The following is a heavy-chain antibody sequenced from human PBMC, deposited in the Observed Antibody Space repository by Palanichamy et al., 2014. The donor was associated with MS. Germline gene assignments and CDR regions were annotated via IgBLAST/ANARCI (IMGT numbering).Heavy chain of an antibody. CDR1: SGSISSYY. CDR2: IYYSGST. J-gene: IGHJ5*02. D-gene: IGHD2-2*01. CDR3: ARDGSGYCSNTNCHGWFDP. V-gene: IGHV4-59*01. Sequence: QVQLQESCPGLVKPSETLSLTCTVSSGSISSYYWSWIRQPPGKGLEWIGYIYYSGSTNYSPSLKSRVTISVDTSKNQLSLKLSSVTAADTAVYYCARDGSGYCSNTNCHGWFDPWGQGTLVTVSS.